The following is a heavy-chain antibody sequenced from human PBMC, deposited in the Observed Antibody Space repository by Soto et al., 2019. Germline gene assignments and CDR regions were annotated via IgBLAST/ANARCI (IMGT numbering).Heavy chain of an antibody. CDR1: GVTFSSYS. J-gene: IGHJ5*02. V-gene: IGHV3-48*02. CDR2: ISSSSSTI. D-gene: IGHD4-17*01. Sequence: PGGSLRLSCAASGVTFSSYSTNWVRQAPGKGLEWVSYISSSSSTIYYADSVKGRFTISRDNAKNSLYLQMNSLRDEDTAVYYCARENYGDYLNWFDPWGQGTLVTVSS. CDR3: ARENYGDYLNWFDP.